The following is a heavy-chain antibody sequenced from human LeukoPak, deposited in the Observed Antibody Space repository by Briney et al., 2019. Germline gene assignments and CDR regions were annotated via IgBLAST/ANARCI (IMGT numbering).Heavy chain of an antibody. CDR2: IYYSGST. D-gene: IGHD5/OR15-5a*01. Sequence: SETLSLTCTVSGGSISYYYWSWIRQPPGKGLEWIGYIYYSGSTNYNPSLKSRVTLSVDTSKNQFSLKLTSVTAADTAVYYCAGSTSWEAFDIWGQGTMVTVSS. CDR1: GGSISYYY. J-gene: IGHJ3*02. CDR3: AGSTSWEAFDI. V-gene: IGHV4-59*01.